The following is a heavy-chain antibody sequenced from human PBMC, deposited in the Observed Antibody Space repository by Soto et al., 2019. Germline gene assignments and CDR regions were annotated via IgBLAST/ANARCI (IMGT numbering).Heavy chain of an antibody. CDR3: TRDRLGYYYGMDV. D-gene: IGHD3-16*01. J-gene: IGHJ6*02. CDR2: IRSRAYGGTT. Sequence: PGGSLRLSCTASGFTFCDYAISFFRHSPFKGLEWVGFIRSRAYGGTTEYAASVKGRFTISRDDSKSIAYLQMNSLKTEDTAVYYCTRDRLGYYYGMDVWGQGTTVTRLL. CDR1: GFTFCDYA. V-gene: IGHV3-49*03.